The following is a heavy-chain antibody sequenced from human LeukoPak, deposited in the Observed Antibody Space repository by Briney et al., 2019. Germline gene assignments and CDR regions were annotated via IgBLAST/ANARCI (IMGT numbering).Heavy chain of an antibody. CDR2: VNDSGST. D-gene: IGHD3-3*01. J-gene: IGHJ5*02. CDR3: ARLFFVIDT. V-gene: IGHV4-39*01. Sequence: SETLSLTCTVSGASISNSAYYWLWIRQPPGEGLECIGTVNDSGSTFYNPSLKSRVNISINTSKNQFSLQLRSVTAADTAVYYCARLFFVIDTSGQGTLVTVSS. CDR1: GASISNSAYY.